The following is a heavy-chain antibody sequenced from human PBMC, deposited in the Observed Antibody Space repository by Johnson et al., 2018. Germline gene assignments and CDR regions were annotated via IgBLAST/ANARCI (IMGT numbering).Heavy chain of an antibody. CDR1: GFTFSSYA. CDR3: GKKKREGMTTVTTSYYYYGMDV. CDR2: ISGSGGST. J-gene: IGHJ6*02. Sequence: EVQLLESGGGLVQPGGSLRLSCAASGFTFSSYAMSWVRQAPGKGLEWVSAISGSGGSTYYADSVKGRFTISRDNSKNTLDLQMNSRRAEETAVYYCGKKKREGMTTVTTSYYYYGMDVWGQGTTVTVSS. V-gene: IGHV3-23*01. D-gene: IGHD4-17*01.